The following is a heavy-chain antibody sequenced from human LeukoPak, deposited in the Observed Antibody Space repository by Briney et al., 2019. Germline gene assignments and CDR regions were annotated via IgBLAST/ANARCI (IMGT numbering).Heavy chain of an antibody. J-gene: IGHJ4*02. CDR3: VKGSTDVRPYYFDY. D-gene: IGHD5/OR15-5a*01. Sequence: GGSLRLSCAASGFTFSSYAMSWVRQAPGRGLEWVSAISGSGGSTYYADSVKGRFTISRDNSKNTLYVQMNTLRAEDTAVYYCVKGSTDVRPYYFDYWGQGTLVTVSS. CDR2: ISGSGGST. V-gene: IGHV3-23*01. CDR1: GFTFSSYA.